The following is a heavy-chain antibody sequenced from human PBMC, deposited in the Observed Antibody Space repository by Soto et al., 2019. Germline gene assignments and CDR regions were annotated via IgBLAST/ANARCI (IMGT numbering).Heavy chain of an antibody. CDR3: ARDNQVYSIGFDY. CDR2: IYYSGST. D-gene: IGHD3-22*01. Sequence: KPSETLSLTCTVSGGSLSSYYWSWIRQPPGKGLEWIGYIYYSGSTNYNPSLKSRVTISVDTSKNQFSLKLSSVTAADTAVYYCARDNQVYSIGFDYWGQGTLVTVSS. J-gene: IGHJ4*02. CDR1: GGSLSSYY. V-gene: IGHV4-59*01.